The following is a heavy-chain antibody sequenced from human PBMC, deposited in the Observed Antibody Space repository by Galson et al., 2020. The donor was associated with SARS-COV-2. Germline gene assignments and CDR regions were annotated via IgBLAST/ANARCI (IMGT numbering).Heavy chain of an antibody. V-gene: IGHV3-23*01. CDR2: ISDSGGST. D-gene: IGHD5-18*01. CDR3: AKGGSYGLM. J-gene: IGHJ4*02. Sequence: TGGSLRLSCAASGFTFSSYAMSWVRQAPGKGLEWVSIISDSGGSTYYGDSVKGRFTISRDNSKNTLDLQMNSLRAEDTAVYYCAKGGSYGLMWGQGTLVTVSS. CDR1: GFTFSSYA.